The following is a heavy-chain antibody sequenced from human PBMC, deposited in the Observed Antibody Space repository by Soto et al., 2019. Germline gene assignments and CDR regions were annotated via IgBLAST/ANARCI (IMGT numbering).Heavy chain of an antibody. CDR3: ARDNLLRNYMDV. J-gene: IGHJ6*03. D-gene: IGHD1-26*01. CDR2: IWYDGSNK. CDR1: GFTFSSYG. V-gene: IGHV3-33*01. Sequence: GGSLRLSCAASGFTFSSYGMHWVRQAPGKGLEWVAVIWYDGSNKYYADSVKGRFTISRDNSKNTLYLQMNSLRAEDTAVYYCARDNLLRNYMDVWGKGTTVTVSS.